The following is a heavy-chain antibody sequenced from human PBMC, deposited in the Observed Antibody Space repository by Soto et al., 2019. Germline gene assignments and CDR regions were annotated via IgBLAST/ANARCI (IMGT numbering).Heavy chain of an antibody. V-gene: IGHV3-23*01. CDR3: AKDLKREGFIAARGSRGWNWFDP. J-gene: IGHJ5*02. Sequence: GSLRLSCAASGFTFSSYAMSWVRQAPGKGLEWVSAISGSGGSTYYADSVKGRFTISRDNSKNTLYLQMNSLRAEDTAVYYCAKDLKREGFIAARGSRGWNWFDPWGQGTLVTVSS. CDR1: GFTFSSYA. CDR2: ISGSGGST. D-gene: IGHD6-6*01.